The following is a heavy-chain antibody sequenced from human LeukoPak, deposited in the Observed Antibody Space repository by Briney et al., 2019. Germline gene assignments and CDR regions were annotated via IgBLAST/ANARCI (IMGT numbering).Heavy chain of an antibody. CDR1: GLTFSSYA. J-gene: IGHJ4*02. Sequence: GGSLRLSCAASGLTFSSYAMSWVRQAPGKGLEWVSAISGSGGSTYYADSVKGRFTISRDNSKNTLYLQMNSLRAEDTAVYYCAKWGMVRGVTPNDYWGQGTLVTVSS. D-gene: IGHD3-10*01. CDR2: ISGSGGST. V-gene: IGHV3-23*01. CDR3: AKWGMVRGVTPNDY.